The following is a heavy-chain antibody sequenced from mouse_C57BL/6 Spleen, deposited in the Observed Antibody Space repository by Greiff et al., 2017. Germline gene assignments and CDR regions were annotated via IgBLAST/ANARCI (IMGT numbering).Heavy chain of an antibody. D-gene: IGHD1-1*01. J-gene: IGHJ2*01. V-gene: IGHV3-6*01. CDR1: GYSITSGYY. Sequence: EVQLQQSGPGLVKPSQSLSLTCSVTGYSITSGYYWNWIRQFPGNKLEWMGYISYDGSNNYNPSLKNRISITRDTSKNQFFLKLNSVTTEDTATYYCARVEDYYGSRDYWGQGTTLTVSS. CDR2: ISYDGSN. CDR3: ARVEDYYGSRDY.